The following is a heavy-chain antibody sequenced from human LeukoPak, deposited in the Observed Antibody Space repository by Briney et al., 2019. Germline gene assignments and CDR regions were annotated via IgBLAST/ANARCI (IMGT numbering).Heavy chain of an antibody. CDR1: GFTFSSYS. Sequence: GGSLRLSCAASGFTFSSYSMNWVRQAPGKGLEWVSYISSSSSTMYYADSVKGRFTISRDNAKNSLYLQMNSLRDEDTAVYYCAKTAPYDILTGYLDYWGQGTLVTVSS. CDR3: AKTAPYDILTGYLDY. V-gene: IGHV3-48*02. D-gene: IGHD3-9*01. CDR2: ISSSSSTM. J-gene: IGHJ4*02.